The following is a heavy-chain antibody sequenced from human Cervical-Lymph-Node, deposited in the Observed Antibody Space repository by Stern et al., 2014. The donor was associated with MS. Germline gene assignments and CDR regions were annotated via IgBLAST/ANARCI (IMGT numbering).Heavy chain of an antibody. J-gene: IGHJ6*02. V-gene: IGHV3-7*03. Sequence: VQLVESGGGLVQPGGSLRLSCAASGFKFSAYWMTWVRQPVGKGLEGVENVNQDGSLKYYLDSVKGRFTISRDNPKNSLFLQMSGLTAEDSAVYYCARDLSEHPHYYYGMDVWGQGTTVTVSS. D-gene: IGHD1-14*01. CDR1: GFKFSAYW. CDR2: VNQDGSLK. CDR3: ARDLSEHPHYYYGMDV.